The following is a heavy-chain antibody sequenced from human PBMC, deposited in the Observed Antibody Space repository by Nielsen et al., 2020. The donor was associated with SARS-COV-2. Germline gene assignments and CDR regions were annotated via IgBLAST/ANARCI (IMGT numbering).Heavy chain of an antibody. CDR2: IKQDGSEK. Sequence: GESLKISCAASGFTFSSYWMSWVRQAPGKGLEWAANIKQDGSEKYYVDSVKGRFTISRDNAKNSLYLQMNSLRAEDTAVYYCARIPIAAAGSDAFDIWGQGTMVTVSS. J-gene: IGHJ3*02. D-gene: IGHD6-13*01. V-gene: IGHV3-7*03. CDR3: ARIPIAAAGSDAFDI. CDR1: GFTFSSYW.